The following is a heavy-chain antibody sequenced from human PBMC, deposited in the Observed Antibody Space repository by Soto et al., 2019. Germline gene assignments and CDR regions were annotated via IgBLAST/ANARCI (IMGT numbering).Heavy chain of an antibody. D-gene: IGHD3-9*01. Sequence: WETLALTCAVSGYSISSSNWWGWIRQPPGKGLEWIGYIYYSGSTYYNPSLKSRVTVSRDNSKNTAYLHMSSLGVDDTAVYYCARDLVSTGSDYWGQGTLVTVSS. CDR1: GYSISSSNW. CDR3: ARDLVSTGSDY. J-gene: IGHJ4*02. V-gene: IGHV4-28*03. CDR2: IYYSGST.